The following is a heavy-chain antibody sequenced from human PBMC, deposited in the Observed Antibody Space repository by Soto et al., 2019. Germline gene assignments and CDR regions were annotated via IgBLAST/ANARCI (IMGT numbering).Heavy chain of an antibody. CDR2: ISYDGSNK. CDR1: GFTFSSYG. J-gene: IGHJ4*02. Sequence: QVQLVESGGGVVQPGRSLRLSCAASGFTFSSYGMHWVRQAPGKGLEWVAVISYDGSNKYYADSVKGRFTISRDNSKNTLYLQMNSLRAEDTAAYYCAKEGLGIDYWGQGTLVTVSS. CDR3: AKEGLGIDY. V-gene: IGHV3-30*18. D-gene: IGHD7-27*01.